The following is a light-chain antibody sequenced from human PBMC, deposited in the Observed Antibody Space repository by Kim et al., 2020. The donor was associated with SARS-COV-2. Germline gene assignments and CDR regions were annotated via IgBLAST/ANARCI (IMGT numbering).Light chain of an antibody. CDR1: SLRSYY. CDR2: GKN. V-gene: IGLV3-19*01. CDR3: NSRDSSGNHVV. Sequence: SSELTQDPAVSVALGQTVRITCQGVSLRSYYAIWYQQKPGQAPVLVIYGKNNRPSGIPDRFSGSSSGNTASLTITGAQAEDEADYYCNSRDSSGNHVVFGGGTQLTVL. J-gene: IGLJ2*01.